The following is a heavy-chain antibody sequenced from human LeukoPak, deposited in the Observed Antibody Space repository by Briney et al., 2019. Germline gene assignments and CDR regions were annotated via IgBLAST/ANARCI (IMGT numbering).Heavy chain of an antibody. J-gene: IGHJ4*02. D-gene: IGHD6-13*01. CDR1: GFTFSNYA. CDR3: AKEIGAAAGRGLDS. CDR2: ISGSGGST. V-gene: IGHV3-23*01. Sequence: PGGSLRLSCAASGFTFSNYAMTWVRQTPGKGLEWVSGISGSGGSTYYADSVKGRFTISRDNSKNTLFLQMNSLRPDDTALYYCAKEIGAAAGRGLDSWGQGTLVTVSS.